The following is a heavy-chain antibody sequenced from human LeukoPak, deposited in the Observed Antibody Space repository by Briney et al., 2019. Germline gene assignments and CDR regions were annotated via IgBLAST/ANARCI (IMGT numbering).Heavy chain of an antibody. CDR3: AKQLGYCSDGSCYYPY. V-gene: IGHV3-23*01. J-gene: IGHJ4*02. CDR2: ISNNGGYT. Sequence: GGSLRLSCAASGFTFSSSAMSWVRQAPGKGLEWVSAISNNGGYTYYADSVQGRFTISRDNSKSTLCLQMNSLRAEDTAVYYCAKQLGYCSDGSCYYPYWGQGTLVTVSS. D-gene: IGHD2-15*01. CDR1: GFTFSSSA.